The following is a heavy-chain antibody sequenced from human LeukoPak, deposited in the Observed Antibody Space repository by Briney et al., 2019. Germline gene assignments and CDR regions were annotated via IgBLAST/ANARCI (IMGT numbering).Heavy chain of an antibody. CDR2: IYYSGTT. CDR1: GGSISSGDYS. V-gene: IGHV4-30-4*01. CDR3: ARAQKNYYYGMDV. Sequence: PSETLSLTCTVSGGSISSGDYSWSRIRQPPGKGLEWFGYIYYSGTTYYNPSLKSRVTISVDTSKNQFSLKVSSVTAADTAVYYCARAQKNYYYGMDVGGQGTTVTVSS. J-gene: IGHJ6*02.